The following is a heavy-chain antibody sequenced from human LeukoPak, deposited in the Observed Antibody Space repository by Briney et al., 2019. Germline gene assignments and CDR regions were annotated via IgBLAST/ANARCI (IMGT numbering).Heavy chain of an antibody. CDR1: GGSISSYY. V-gene: IGHV4-59*08. CDR2: ISHIGSI. J-gene: IGHJ4*02. D-gene: IGHD2/OR15-2a*01. Sequence: SETLSLTCTVSGGSISSYYRSWIRQPPGKGLEWIAYISHIGSINYNPSLKSRVTISLDTSKNQFSLKLSSVTAADTAVYYCAGHHPRNTVDFWGQGTLVTVSS. CDR3: AGHHPRNTVDF.